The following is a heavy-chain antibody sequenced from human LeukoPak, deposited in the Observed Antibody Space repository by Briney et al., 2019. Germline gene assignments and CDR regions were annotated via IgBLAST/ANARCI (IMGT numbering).Heavy chain of an antibody. CDR3: AKDHPGIAVAGTITAFDI. J-gene: IGHJ3*02. V-gene: IGHV3-9*01. Sequence: GGSLRLSCAASGFTFDDYAMHWVRQAPGKGLEWVSGISWNSGSIGYADSVKGRFTISRDNSKSTLYLQMNSLRAEDTAVYYCAKDHPGIAVAGTITAFDIWGQGTMVTVSS. CDR2: ISWNSGSI. D-gene: IGHD6-19*01. CDR1: GFTFDDYA.